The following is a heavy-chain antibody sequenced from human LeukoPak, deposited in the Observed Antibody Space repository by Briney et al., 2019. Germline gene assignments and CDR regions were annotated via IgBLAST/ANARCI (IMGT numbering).Heavy chain of an antibody. CDR3: AKDSWQHQLYYGMDV. D-gene: IGHD6-13*01. J-gene: IGHJ6*02. CDR1: GFTFTTYA. V-gene: IGHV3-23*01. CDR2: ISGSGGST. Sequence: GGSLRLSCAASGFTFTTYAIIWVRQAPGKGLEWVSAISGSGGSTYYADSAKGRFTISRDNSKNTLYLQMNTLRAEDTAVYYCAKDSWQHQLYYGMDVWGQGTTVTVSS.